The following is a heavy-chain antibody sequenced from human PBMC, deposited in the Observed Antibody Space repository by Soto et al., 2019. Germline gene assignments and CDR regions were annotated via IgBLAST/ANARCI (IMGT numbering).Heavy chain of an antibody. D-gene: IGHD3-3*01. J-gene: IGHJ1*01. CDR3: ARAPAYNFWSGPPFQH. CDR2: INHSGST. Sequence: SETLSLTCAVYGGSFSGYYWSWIRQPPGKGLEWIGEINHSGSTNYNPSLKSRVTISVDTSKNQFSLKLSSVTAADTAVYYCARAPAYNFWSGPPFQHWGQGTLLTISS. V-gene: IGHV4-34*01. CDR1: GGSFSGYY.